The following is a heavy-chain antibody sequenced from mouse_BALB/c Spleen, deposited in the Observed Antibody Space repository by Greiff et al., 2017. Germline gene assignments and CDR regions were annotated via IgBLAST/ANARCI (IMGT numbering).Heavy chain of an antibody. D-gene: IGHD2-4*01. CDR3: ALFYDYAWFAY. V-gene: IGHV8-8*01. CDR2: IWWHDDK. Sequence: QVTLKVSGPGILQPSQTLSLTCSFSGFSLRTSGMSVGWIRLPSGKGLEWLAHIWWHDDKYYNPAQKSRLTISKDTSNNQVFLKIASVVTADTATYYGALFYDYAWFAYWGQGTLVTVSA. CDR1: GFSLRTSGMS. J-gene: IGHJ3*01.